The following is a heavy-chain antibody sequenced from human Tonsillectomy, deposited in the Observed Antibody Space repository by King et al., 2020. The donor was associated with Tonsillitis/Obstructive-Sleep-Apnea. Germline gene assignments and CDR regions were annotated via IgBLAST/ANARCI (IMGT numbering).Heavy chain of an antibody. CDR3: ARVVPAAXGLLDAFDI. J-gene: IGHJ3*02. CDR2: IYYSGST. D-gene: IGHD2-2*01. CDR1: GGSISSYY. V-gene: IGHV4-59*08. Sequence: VQLQESGPGLVKPSETLSLTCTVSGGSISSYYWSWIRQPPGKGLEWIGYIYYSGSTNYNPSLKSRVTISXDTSKNQFSLKLSVVTAADTAVYYCARVVPAAXGLLDAFDIWGQXTXVTVSS.